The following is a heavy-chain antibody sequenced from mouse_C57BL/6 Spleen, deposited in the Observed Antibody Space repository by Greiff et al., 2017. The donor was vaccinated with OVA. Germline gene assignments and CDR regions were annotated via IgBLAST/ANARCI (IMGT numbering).Heavy chain of an antibody. CDR1: GFTFSSYA. V-gene: IGHV5-4*01. J-gene: IGHJ1*03. CDR3: ARDRATVVAPYWYVDV. D-gene: IGHD1-1*01. Sequence: EVQGVESGGGLVKPGGSLKLSCAASGFTFSSYAMSWVRQTPEKRLEWVATISDGGSYTYYPDNVKGRFTISRDNAKNNLYLQMSHLKSEDTAMYYCARDRATVVAPYWYVDVWGTGTTVTVSS. CDR2: ISDGGSYT.